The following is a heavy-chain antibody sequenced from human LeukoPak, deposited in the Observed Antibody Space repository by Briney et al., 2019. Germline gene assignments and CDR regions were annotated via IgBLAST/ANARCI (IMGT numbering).Heavy chain of an antibody. V-gene: IGHV4-59*08. D-gene: IGHD3-10*01. J-gene: IGHJ6*03. CDR2: IYYSGST. CDR3: ARGYYGYSYYMDV. Sequence: SETLSLTCTVSGGSISSYYWSWIWQPPGKGLEWIGYIYYSGSTNYNPSLKSRVTISVDTSKNQFSLKLSSVTAADTAVYYCARGYYGYSYYMDVWGKGTTVTVSS. CDR1: GGSISSYY.